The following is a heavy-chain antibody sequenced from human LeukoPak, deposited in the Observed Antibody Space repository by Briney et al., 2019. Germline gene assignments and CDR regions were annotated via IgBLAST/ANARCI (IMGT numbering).Heavy chain of an antibody. D-gene: IGHD4-17*01. CDR3: AREGGYGDYDSYYFDY. Sequence: GGSLRLSCAASGFTFSNAWMSWVRQAPGKGLEWVGRIKSKTDGGTTDYAAPVKGRFTISRDDSNNTLYLQMNSLRAEDTAVYYCAREGGYGDYDSYYFDYWGQGTLVTVSS. J-gene: IGHJ4*02. CDR2: IKSKTDGGTT. V-gene: IGHV3-15*01. CDR1: GFTFSNAW.